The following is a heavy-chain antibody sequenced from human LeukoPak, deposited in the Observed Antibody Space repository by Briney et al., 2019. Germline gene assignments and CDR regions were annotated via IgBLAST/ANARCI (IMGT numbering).Heavy chain of an antibody. V-gene: IGHV3-23*01. CDR3: AKSTYYYDSSGYYYVGDAFDI. CDR2: ISGSGGST. CDR1: GFTFSSYA. J-gene: IGHJ3*02. Sequence: GGSLRLSCAASGFTFSSYAMSWVRQAPGKGLEWVSSISGSGGSTYYADSVKGRFTISRDNSKNTLYLQMNSLRAEDTAVYYCAKSTYYYDSSGYYYVGDAFDIWGQGTMVTVSS. D-gene: IGHD3-22*01.